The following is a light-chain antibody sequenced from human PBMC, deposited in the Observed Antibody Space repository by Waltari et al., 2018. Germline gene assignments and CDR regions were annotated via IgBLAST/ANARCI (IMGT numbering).Light chain of an antibody. CDR2: DVS. CDR1: SSDVGGYNY. Sequence: QSALTQPASVSGSPGQSITISCTGTSSDVGGYNYVPWYQQHPGKAPKLMIYDVSNRPSGVSNRFSGSKSGNTASLTISGLQDEDEADYYCSSYTSSTVVFGGGTKLTVL. CDR3: SSYTSSTVV. J-gene: IGLJ2*01. V-gene: IGLV2-14*03.